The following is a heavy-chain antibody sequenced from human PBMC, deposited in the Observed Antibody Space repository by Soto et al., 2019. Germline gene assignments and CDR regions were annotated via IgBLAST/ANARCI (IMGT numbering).Heavy chain of an antibody. J-gene: IGHJ4*02. V-gene: IGHV1-69*02. Sequence: SMKVSCKASGGTFSSYTISWVRQAPGQGLEWMGRIIPILGIANYAQKFQDRVTITADKSTTTAYMELSSLRFEDTAVYYCASEDVATGLVWGPGSLVTVSS. D-gene: IGHD5-12*01. CDR1: GGTFSSYT. CDR2: IIPILGIA. CDR3: ASEDVATGLV.